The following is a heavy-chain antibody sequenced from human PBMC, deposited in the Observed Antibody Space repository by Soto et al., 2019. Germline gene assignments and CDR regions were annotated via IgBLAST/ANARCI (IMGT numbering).Heavy chain of an antibody. CDR2: INPSGGST. V-gene: IGHV1-46*01. J-gene: IGHJ3*02. CDR3: ARAGRGYCSGGSCFRRAFDI. D-gene: IGHD2-15*01. CDR1: GYTFTSYY. Sequence: GASVKLSCKASGYTFTSYYMHWVLQAPGEGLEWMGIINPSGGSTSYAQKFQGRVTMTRDTSTSTVYMELSSLRSEDTAVYYCARAGRGYCSGGSCFRRAFDIWGQGTMVTVSS.